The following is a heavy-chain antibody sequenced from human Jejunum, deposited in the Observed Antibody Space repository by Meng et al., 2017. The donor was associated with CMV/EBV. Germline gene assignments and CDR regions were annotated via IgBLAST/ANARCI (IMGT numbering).Heavy chain of an antibody. CDR3: AKVAMIRGVVFDF. Sequence: AASGFTVSTNYMSWVRQDPGKGLEWVSVIYRGGTTYYADSVKGRFTISRDNSKNTLYLQMNSLRADDTAVYYCAKVAMIRGVVFDFWGQGTLVTVSS. CDR1: GFTVSTNY. CDR2: IYRGGTT. D-gene: IGHD3-10*01. V-gene: IGHV3-53*01. J-gene: IGHJ4*02.